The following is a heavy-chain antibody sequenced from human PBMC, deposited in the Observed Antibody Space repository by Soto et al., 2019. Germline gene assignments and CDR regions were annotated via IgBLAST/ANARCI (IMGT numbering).Heavy chain of an antibody. D-gene: IGHD6-19*01. V-gene: IGHV1-46*01. Sequence: GASVKVSCKASGYTFTSYYMHWVRQAPGQGLEWMGIINPSGGSTSYAQKFQGRVTMTRDTSTSTAYMELRSLRSDDTAVYYCARDSPSSGLDYWGQGTLVTVSS. CDR3: ARDSPSSGLDY. CDR1: GYTFTSYY. J-gene: IGHJ4*02. CDR2: INPSGGST.